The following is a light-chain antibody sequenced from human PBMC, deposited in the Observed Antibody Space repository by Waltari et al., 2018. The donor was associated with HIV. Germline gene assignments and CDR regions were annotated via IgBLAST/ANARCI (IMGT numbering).Light chain of an antibody. CDR2: EVN. V-gene: IGLV2-8*01. CDR3: SSYAGINPVI. CDR1: SSDVGRYDY. J-gene: IGLJ2*01. Sequence: QSALTQPPSASGSLGQSVTISCTGSSSDVGRYDYVSWYQQHPGQAPKLLIFEVNKRPSGVPDRFSGSKSGNTASLTVSGLQAEDEAEYSCSSYAGINPVIFGGGTTLTVL.